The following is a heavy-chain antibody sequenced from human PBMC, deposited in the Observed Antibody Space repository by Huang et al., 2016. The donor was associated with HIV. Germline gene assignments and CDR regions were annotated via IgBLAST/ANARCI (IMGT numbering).Heavy chain of an antibody. D-gene: IGHD2-8*01. Sequence: QVQLVESGGGVVQPGRSLRLSCAASGLPFSSYAMHWVRQARGKGLEWGAVISYDGSNKYYADSVKGRFTISRDNSKNTLYLQMNSLRAEDTAVYYCARGSRSNGVSSFDYWGQGTLVTVSS. V-gene: IGHV3-30-3*01. CDR3: ARGSRSNGVSSFDY. CDR2: ISYDGSNK. J-gene: IGHJ4*02. CDR1: GLPFSSYA.